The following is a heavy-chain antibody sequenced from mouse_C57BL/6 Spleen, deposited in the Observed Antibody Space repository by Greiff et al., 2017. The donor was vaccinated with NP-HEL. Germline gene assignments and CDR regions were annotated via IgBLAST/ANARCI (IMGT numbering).Heavy chain of an antibody. D-gene: IGHD3-3*01. J-gene: IGHJ2*01. CDR2: ISDGGSYT. V-gene: IGHV5-4*03. CDR1: GFTFSSYA. Sequence: EVNLVESGGGLVKPGGSLKLSCAASGFTFSSYAMSWVRQTPEKRLEWVATISDGGSYTYYPDNVKGRFTISRDNAKNNLYLQMSHLKSEDTAMYYCARGDFNFDYWGQGTTLTVSS. CDR3: ARGDFNFDY.